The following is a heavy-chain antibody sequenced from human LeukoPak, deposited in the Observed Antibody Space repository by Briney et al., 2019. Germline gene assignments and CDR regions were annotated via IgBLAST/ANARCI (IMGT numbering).Heavy chain of an antibody. CDR3: ARERDYCSGGNCFGTDS. V-gene: IGHV1-69*01. CDR1: GGTFSSYA. CDR2: IIPIFGTA. J-gene: IGHJ4*02. Sequence: SVKVSCKASGGTFSSYAISWVRQAPGQGLEWMGGIIPIFGTANYAQKFQGRVTITADESTSTAYMELSSLRSEDTAVYYCARERDYCSGGNCFGTDSWGQGTLVTVSS. D-gene: IGHD2-15*01.